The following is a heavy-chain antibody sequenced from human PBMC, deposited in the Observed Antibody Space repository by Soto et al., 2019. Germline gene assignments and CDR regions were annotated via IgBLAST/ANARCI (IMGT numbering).Heavy chain of an antibody. V-gene: IGHV1-69*13. J-gene: IGHJ5*02. D-gene: IGHD3-9*01. Sequence: GASVKVSCKASGGTFSSYAISWVRQAPGQGLEWMGGIIPIFGTANYAQKFQGRVTITADESTSTAYMELSSLRSEDTAVYYCARPHDMANWFDTWGQGTLVTVSS. CDR1: GGTFSSYA. CDR3: ARPHDMANWFDT. CDR2: IIPIFGTA.